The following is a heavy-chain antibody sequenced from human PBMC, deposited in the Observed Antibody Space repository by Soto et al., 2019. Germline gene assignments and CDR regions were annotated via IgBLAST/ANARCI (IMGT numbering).Heavy chain of an antibody. V-gene: IGHV3-30-3*01. CDR1: GFTFSSYA. D-gene: IGHD2-2*02. CDR2: ISYDGSNK. Sequence: QVQLVESGGGVVQPGRSLRLSCAASGFTFSSYAMHWVRQAPGKGLEWVAVISYDGSNKYYADSVKGRFTISRDNSKNSLYLQMHSLRAEGTAGYYCARDPFVVVPAAIRYRGYDYYCMDVWGQGTTVTVSS. CDR3: ARDPFVVVPAAIRYRGYDYYCMDV. J-gene: IGHJ6*02.